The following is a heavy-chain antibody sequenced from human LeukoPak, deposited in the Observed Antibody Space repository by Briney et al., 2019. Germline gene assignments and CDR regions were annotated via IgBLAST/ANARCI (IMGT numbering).Heavy chain of an antibody. J-gene: IGHJ4*02. V-gene: IGHV3-30-3*01. D-gene: IGHD3-16*01. CDR3: ARERVVGAMLPSDY. CDR1: GFTFSSYA. Sequence: GGSQRLSCAASGFTFSSYAMHWVRQAPGKGLEWVAVISYDGSNKYYADSVKGRFTISRDNSKNTLYLQMNSLRAEDTAVYYCARERVVGAMLPSDYWGQGTLVTVSS. CDR2: ISYDGSNK.